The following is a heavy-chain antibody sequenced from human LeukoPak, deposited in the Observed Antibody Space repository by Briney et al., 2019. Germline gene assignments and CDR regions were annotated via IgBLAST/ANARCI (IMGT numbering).Heavy chain of an antibody. Sequence: EASVTVSCTASGYTFTSYGISWVRQAPGQGREWMGWISAYNGNTNYAQKLQGRVTMTTDTSTSTAYMELRSLRSDDTAVYYCVIVGGSGSYIDYWGQGTLVTVSS. D-gene: IGHD3-10*01. V-gene: IGHV1-18*04. CDR3: VIVGGSGSYIDY. CDR1: GYTFTSYG. CDR2: ISAYNGNT. J-gene: IGHJ4*02.